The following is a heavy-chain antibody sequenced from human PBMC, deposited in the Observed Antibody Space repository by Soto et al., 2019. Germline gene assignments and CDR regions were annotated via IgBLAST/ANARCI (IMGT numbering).Heavy chain of an antibody. CDR2: FDPEDGET. CDR1: GYTLTELS. D-gene: IGHD4-17*01. Sequence: ASVKVSCKFSGYTLTELSMHWVRQAPGKGLEWMGGFDPEDGETIYAQKFQGRVTMTEDTSTDAAYMELSSLRSEDTAVHYCATKGKTTVTTRGYYYLLDVWGKGTTVTVS. J-gene: IGHJ6*03. CDR3: ATKGKTTVTTRGYYYLLDV. V-gene: IGHV1-24*01.